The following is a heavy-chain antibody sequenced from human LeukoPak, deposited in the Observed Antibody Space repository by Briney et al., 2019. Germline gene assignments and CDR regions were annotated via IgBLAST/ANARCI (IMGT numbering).Heavy chain of an antibody. Sequence: GGSLRLSCAASGFTFSNYAMSWVRQAPGKGLEWVSAISATGGDTYYADSVKGRFTVSRDNSKHTLYLQMTSLRAEDTAVYYCAKEGKDTALHLIFVDYWGRGTLVTVSS. V-gene: IGHV3-23*01. CDR1: GFTFSNYA. D-gene: IGHD3-16*01. J-gene: IGHJ4*02. CDR2: ISATGGDT. CDR3: AKEGKDTALHLIFVDY.